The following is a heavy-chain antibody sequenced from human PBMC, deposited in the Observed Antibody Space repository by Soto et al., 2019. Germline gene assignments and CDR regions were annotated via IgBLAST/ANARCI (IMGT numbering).Heavy chain of an antibody. CDR2: IIPIFGSR. D-gene: IGHD1-26*01. V-gene: IGHV1-69*01. CDR3: AREGRIVGATTHFDY. J-gene: IGHJ4*02. CDR1: GGTFSTQA. Sequence: QVQLVQSGPEVKKPGTSVKVSCKPSGGTFSTQAINWVRQAPGQGLEWMGGIIPIFGSRNYAHKFRGRLTITADESTTTAYMELSSLRSEDTAVYYCAREGRIVGATTHFDYWGQGTLVTVSS.